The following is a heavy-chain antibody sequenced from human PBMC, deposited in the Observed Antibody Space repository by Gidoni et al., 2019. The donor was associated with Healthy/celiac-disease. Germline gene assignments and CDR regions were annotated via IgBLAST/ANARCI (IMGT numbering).Heavy chain of an antibody. CDR1: GFTFSSYG. D-gene: IGHD3-3*01. Sequence: QVQLVESGGGVVQPGRSLRLSCAASGFTFSSYGMYWGRQAPGTGLEWVAVIWYDGSNKDDADSVKGRFTISRDNSKNTLYLQMNSLRAEDTAVYYCARATVPNYDFWSGWILPYGMDVWGQGTTVTVSS. V-gene: IGHV3-33*01. J-gene: IGHJ6*02. CDR2: IWYDGSNK. CDR3: ARATVPNYDFWSGWILPYGMDV.